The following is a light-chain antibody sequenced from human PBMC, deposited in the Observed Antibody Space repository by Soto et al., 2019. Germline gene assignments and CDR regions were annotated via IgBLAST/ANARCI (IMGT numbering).Light chain of an antibody. Sequence: EVVLTQSPGTLSLSPGERATLSCRASQIVSKNYLAWYEQKPGQAPRLLIYAASSRATGIPDRFSGGGSGTDFALTISRLEPEDFAVYYCQQYGSAPRTFRQGTKVEVK. CDR2: AAS. J-gene: IGKJ1*01. CDR3: QQYGSAPRT. CDR1: QIVSKNY. V-gene: IGKV3-20*01.